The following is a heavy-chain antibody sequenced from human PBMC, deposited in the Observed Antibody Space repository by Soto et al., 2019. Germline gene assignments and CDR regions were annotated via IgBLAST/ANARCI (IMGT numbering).Heavy chain of an antibody. J-gene: IGHJ4*02. Sequence: QLQLQESGPGLVKPSETLSLTCTVSDGSISSSSYYWGWVRQPPGKGLEWIGSIYYSGSTSYTPSLKSLVTVSGDTSKNQFSLKLSSVTAADKAVYYCATTVTTILYFDYWGQGILVTVSS. CDR3: ATTVTTILYFDY. CDR1: DGSISSSSYY. D-gene: IGHD4-17*01. CDR2: IYYSGST. V-gene: IGHV4-39*01.